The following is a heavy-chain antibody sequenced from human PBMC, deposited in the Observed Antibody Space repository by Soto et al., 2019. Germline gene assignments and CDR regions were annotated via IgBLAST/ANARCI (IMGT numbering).Heavy chain of an antibody. J-gene: IGHJ3*02. CDR1: GYSFTTYC. CDR3: ARAFMHRIPDALTI. CDR2: IYPCDSDT. D-gene: IGHD2-2*01. V-gene: IGHV5-51*01. Sequence: PWESLKVSCHVSGYSFTTYCILWVRQLPGKGLEWMGVIYPCDSDTTYSPSFQDQVTISTDKSTSTAYLQWSSLKASDTAMYFCARAFMHRIPDALTIWGQGTMVTFS.